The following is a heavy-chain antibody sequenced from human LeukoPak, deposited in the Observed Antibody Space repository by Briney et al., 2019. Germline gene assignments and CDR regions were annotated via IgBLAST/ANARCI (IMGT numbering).Heavy chain of an antibody. CDR2: IKPDGSTT. CDR1: GFTFNSYW. V-gene: IGHV3-74*01. CDR3: ARDRSPGWFVP. Sequence: LTGGSLRLSCAASGFTFNSYWMVWFRQAPGKGLVWVSRIKPDGSTTAYAGSVEGRFTISRDNAKNTVYLQMNSLRAEDTAVYYCARDRSPGWFVPWGQGTLVTVSS. J-gene: IGHJ5*02. D-gene: IGHD1-26*01.